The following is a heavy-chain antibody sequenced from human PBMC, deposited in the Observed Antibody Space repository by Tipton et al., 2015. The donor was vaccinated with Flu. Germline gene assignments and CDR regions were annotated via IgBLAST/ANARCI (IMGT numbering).Heavy chain of an antibody. CDR1: GGSMRSGSFF. CDR3: ARRDYSNYVSDPKSLFDP. J-gene: IGHJ5*02. Sequence: TLSLTCTVSGGSMRSGSFFWSWVRRTAGKGLEWIGNVFHTGSTYHNPSLKSRVTISVDTSKNQFSLKVFSVTAADTAVYYCARRDYSNYVSDPKSLFDPWGQGILVTVSS. CDR2: VFHTGST. D-gene: IGHD4-11*01. V-gene: IGHV4-61*09.